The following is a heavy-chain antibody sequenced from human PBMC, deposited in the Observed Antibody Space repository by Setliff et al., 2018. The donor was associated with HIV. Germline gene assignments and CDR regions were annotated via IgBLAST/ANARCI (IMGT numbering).Heavy chain of an antibody. CDR3: ASAGAWQRNALDI. CDR1: GGTFSSYA. J-gene: IGHJ3*02. V-gene: IGHV1-69*04. CDR2: IIPILGVA. Sequence: VASVKVSCKASGGTFSSYAINWVRQATGQGLDWMGRIIPILGVANYAQRFQGKVTITADKSTSTVYMELSSLRSEDTAVYYCASAGAWQRNALDIWGQGTMVTVS. D-gene: IGHD5-12*01.